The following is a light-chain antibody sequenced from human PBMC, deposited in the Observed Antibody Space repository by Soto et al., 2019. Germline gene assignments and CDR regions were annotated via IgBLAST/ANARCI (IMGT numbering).Light chain of an antibody. CDR3: QQYGSSPQT. Sequence: IVLTQSPGPLSLSPGERATLSCRASQSVSSSYLAWYQQKPGQAPRLLIYGASSRATGIPDRFSGSGSGTDFTLTISRLEPEDFAVYYCQQYGSSPQTFGQGTKVDIK. V-gene: IGKV3-20*01. CDR2: GAS. J-gene: IGKJ1*01. CDR1: QSVSSSY.